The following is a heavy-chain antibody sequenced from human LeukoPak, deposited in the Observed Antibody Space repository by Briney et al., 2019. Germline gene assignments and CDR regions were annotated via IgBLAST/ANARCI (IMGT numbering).Heavy chain of an antibody. Sequence: SETLSLTCAVYGGSFSGYYWSWIRQPPGKGLEWIGEINHSGSTNYNPSLKSRVTISVDTSKNQFSLKLSSVTAADTAVYYCARAKAKFIMVVFPAARGNWFDPGAREPWSPSPQ. CDR3: ARAKAKFIMVVFPAARGNWFDP. J-gene: IGHJ5*02. CDR1: GGSFSGYY. CDR2: INHSGST. V-gene: IGHV4-34*01. D-gene: IGHD2-2*01.